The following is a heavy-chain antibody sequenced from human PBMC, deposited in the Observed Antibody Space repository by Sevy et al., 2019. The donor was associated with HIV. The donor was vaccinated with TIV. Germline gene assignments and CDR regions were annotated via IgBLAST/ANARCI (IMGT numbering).Heavy chain of an antibody. Sequence: GGSLRLSCAASGFAFSDYYMSWIRQAPGKGLEWVSYISGSDSTIYYADSVKGRFTISRDNAKNSLYLQMNSLRAEDTAVYFCARDHVKDGDLGDYYYYAMDVWGQGTTVTVSS. CDR2: ISGSDSTI. D-gene: IGHD4-17*01. J-gene: IGHJ6*02. CDR1: GFAFSDYY. CDR3: ARDHVKDGDLGDYYYYAMDV. V-gene: IGHV3-11*01.